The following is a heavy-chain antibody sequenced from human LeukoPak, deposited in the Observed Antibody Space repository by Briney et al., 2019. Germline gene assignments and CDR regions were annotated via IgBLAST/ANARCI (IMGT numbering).Heavy chain of an antibody. D-gene: IGHD3-22*01. J-gene: IGHJ4*02. CDR1: GFTFSSYA. Sequence: GGSLRLSCAASGFTFSSYAMHWVRQAPGKGLEWVAVISYDGSNKYYADSVKGRFTISRHNSKNTLYLQMNSLRAEDTAVYYCARGRHYDTSGYYDAYYFDYWGQGTLVTVSS. CDR2: ISYDGSNK. CDR3: ARGRHYDTSGYYDAYYFDY. V-gene: IGHV3-30*14.